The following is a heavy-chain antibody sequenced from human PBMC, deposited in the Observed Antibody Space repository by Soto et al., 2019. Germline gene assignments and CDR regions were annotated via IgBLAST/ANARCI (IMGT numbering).Heavy chain of an antibody. CDR1: GFTFSSYG. CDR3: AGDYFVGELLSENWFDP. V-gene: IGHV3-33*01. J-gene: IGHJ5*02. Sequence: GGSLRLSCAASGFTFSSYGMHWVRQAPGKGLEWVAVIWYDGSNKYYADSVKGRFTISRDNSKNTLYLKMNSLGAEDTAVYYCAGDYFVGELLSENWFDPWGQGTLVTVSS. CDR2: IWYDGSNK. D-gene: IGHD3-10*01.